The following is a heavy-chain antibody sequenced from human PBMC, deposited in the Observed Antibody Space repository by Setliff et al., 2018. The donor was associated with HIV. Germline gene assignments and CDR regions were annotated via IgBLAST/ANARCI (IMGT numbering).Heavy chain of an antibody. D-gene: IGHD3-10*01. CDR2: IYTSGST. Sequence: PSETLSLTCTVSGGSISSYYWSWIRQPAGKGLEWIGRIYTSGSTNYNPSLKSRVTMSVGTSKNQFSLKLSSVTAADTAVYYCARVVITMVRGVISAWFDPWGQGTLVTVSS. V-gene: IGHV4-4*07. J-gene: IGHJ5*02. CDR1: GGSISSYY. CDR3: ARVVITMVRGVISAWFDP.